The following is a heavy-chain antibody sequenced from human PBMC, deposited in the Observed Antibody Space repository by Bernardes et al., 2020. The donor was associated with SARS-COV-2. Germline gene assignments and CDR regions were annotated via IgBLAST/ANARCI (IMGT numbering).Heavy chain of an antibody. CDR2: ISPNNGNT. CDR1: GYTFTSYT. J-gene: IGHJ3*01. Sequence: ASVKVSCKSSGYTFTSYTISWVRQAPGQGLEWLGWISPNNGNTNFAQKFQGRVTLTTDTSTSTAYMELRSLRSDDTAVYYCARPGLGDYGDALGFDLWGQGTMVTVSS. V-gene: IGHV1-18*04. CDR3: ARPGLGDYGDALGFDL. D-gene: IGHD4-17*01.